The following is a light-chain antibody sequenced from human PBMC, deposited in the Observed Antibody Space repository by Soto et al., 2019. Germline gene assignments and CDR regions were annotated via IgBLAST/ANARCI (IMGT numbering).Light chain of an antibody. CDR2: GAS. CDR3: QHYGSSPET. CDR1: QSVSSNY. V-gene: IGKV3-20*01. Sequence: EIVLTQSPGTLSLSPGERATLSRRASQSVSSNYLAWYQQKPGQAPRLLIYGASSRATGIPDRFSGSGSGTDFTLTISRLEPEDFAVYYCQHYGSSPETFGQGTKV. J-gene: IGKJ1*01.